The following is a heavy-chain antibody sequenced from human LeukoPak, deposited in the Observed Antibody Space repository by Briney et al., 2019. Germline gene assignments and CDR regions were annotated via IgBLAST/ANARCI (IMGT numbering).Heavy chain of an antibody. J-gene: IGHJ3*02. D-gene: IGHD3-22*01. V-gene: IGHV3-33*06. CDR2: IWYDGSKK. CDR1: GFTFSSYG. Sequence: GGSLRLSCAASGFTFSSYGMHWVRQAPGKGLEWVALIWYDGSKKYYPDSVKGRFTISRDNSKNTLYLQMDSLRAEDTAVYYCAKDMGTSYYFDAFDIWGQGTMVTVSS. CDR3: AKDMGTSYYFDAFDI.